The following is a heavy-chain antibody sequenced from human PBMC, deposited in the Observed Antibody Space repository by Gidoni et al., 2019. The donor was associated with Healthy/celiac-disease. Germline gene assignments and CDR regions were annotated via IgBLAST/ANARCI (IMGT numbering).Heavy chain of an antibody. D-gene: IGHD2-15*01. V-gene: IGHV1-69*06. Sequence: QGQLVQSGAEVKKPGSSVKDSCKASGGSFSRYAISGVRQAPGQGLEWMGGIIPIFVTANYAQKFQGRVTITADKSTSTAYMELSSLRPEDTAVYYCAREATHCSGGSCYSDDAFDIWGQGTMVTVSS. CDR3: AREATHCSGGSCYSDDAFDI. CDR2: IIPIFVTA. J-gene: IGHJ3*02. CDR1: GGSFSRYA.